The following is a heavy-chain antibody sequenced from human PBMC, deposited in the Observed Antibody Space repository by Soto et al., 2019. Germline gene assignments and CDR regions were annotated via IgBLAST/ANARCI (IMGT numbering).Heavy chain of an antibody. J-gene: IGHJ4*02. Sequence: ASVKVSCKASGGTFSSYAISWVRQAPGQGLEWMGGIIPIFGTANYAQKFQGRVTITADKSTSTAYMELSSLRSEDTAVYYCAREFYGGTSGGNYWGQGTLVGVS. CDR3: AREFYGGTSGGNY. D-gene: IGHD4-17*01. V-gene: IGHV1-69*06. CDR2: IIPIFGTA. CDR1: GGTFSSYA.